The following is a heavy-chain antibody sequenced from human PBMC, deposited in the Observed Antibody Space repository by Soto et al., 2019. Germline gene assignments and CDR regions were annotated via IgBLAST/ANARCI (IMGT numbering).Heavy chain of an antibody. V-gene: IGHV3-53*01. Sequence: GGYLRLSCVVSGVAVSTKYMSWVRQAPGKGLEWVSVFYSGGSTYYADSVKGRFTISRDNSKNTLNLQMNSLRAEDTAVYYCAKGYYAGSGSPQGAPVIWGPGTMLTTSS. CDR2: FYSGGST. CDR3: AKGYYAGSGSPQGAPVI. D-gene: IGHD3-22*01. J-gene: IGHJ3*02. CDR1: GVAVSTKY.